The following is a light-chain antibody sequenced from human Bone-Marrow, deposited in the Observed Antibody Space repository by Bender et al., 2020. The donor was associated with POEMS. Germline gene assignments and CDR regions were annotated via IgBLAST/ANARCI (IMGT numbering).Light chain of an antibody. V-gene: IGLV3-21*02. CDR3: QVWDSDSDHQV. Sequence: YVLTQPPSVSVAPGQTARITCGGDNIGSKSVHWYQQKPGQAPVLVVHADRERPSGIPDRFSGSNSGNTATLTLTRVGAGDAADYFCQVWDSDSDHQVFGTVTKVTVL. CDR1: NIGSKS. J-gene: IGLJ1*01. CDR2: ADR.